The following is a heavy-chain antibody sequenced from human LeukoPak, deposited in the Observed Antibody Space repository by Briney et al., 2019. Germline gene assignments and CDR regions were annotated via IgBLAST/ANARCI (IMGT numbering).Heavy chain of an antibody. Sequence: ASQTLSLTCTVSSDSISSGDYYWRWIRQPAGKGLEFIGYINKKGGTFYNPPLKSRVSISIDTSKNQFSLKLTSVTAADTAVYFCAREHKSYGDYPYYFDAWGQGTLVTVSS. CDR3: AREHKSYGDYPYYFDA. J-gene: IGHJ4*02. D-gene: IGHD4-17*01. V-gene: IGHV4-30-4*01. CDR1: SDSISSGDYY. CDR2: INKKGGT.